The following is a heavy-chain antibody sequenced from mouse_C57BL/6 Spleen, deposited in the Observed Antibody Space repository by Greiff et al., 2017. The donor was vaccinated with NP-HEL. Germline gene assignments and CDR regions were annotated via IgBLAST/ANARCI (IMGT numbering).Heavy chain of an antibody. CDR3: TRRGGPYYFDY. CDR2: ISSGGDYI. V-gene: IGHV5-9-1*02. J-gene: IGHJ2*01. CDR1: GFTFSSYA. Sequence: EVMLVESGEGLVKPGGSLKLSCAASGFTFSSYAMSWVRQTPEKRLEWVAYISSGGDYIYYADTVKGRFTISRDNARNTLYLQMSSLKSEDTAMYYCTRRGGPYYFDYWGQGTTLTVSS.